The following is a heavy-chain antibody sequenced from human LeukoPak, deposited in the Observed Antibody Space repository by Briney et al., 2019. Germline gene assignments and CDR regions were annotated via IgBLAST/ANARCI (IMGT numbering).Heavy chain of an antibody. Sequence: ASVKVSCKASGYTFTAYAMNWVRQAPGQGLEWMGWINTHTGNPTYAQAFTGRYVFSLDTSVSTAYLQISSLKAEDTAVYYCARVGSACDYWGQGTLVTVSS. D-gene: IGHD6-19*01. CDR1: GYTFTAYA. CDR2: INTHTGNP. CDR3: ARVGSACDY. V-gene: IGHV7-4-1*02. J-gene: IGHJ4*02.